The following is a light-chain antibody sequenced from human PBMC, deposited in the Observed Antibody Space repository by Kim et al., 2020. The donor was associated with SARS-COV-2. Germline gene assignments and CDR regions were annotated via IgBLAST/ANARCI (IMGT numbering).Light chain of an antibody. CDR2: AAS. Sequence: DIQMTQSPSSVSASVGDRVTITCRASQGISSWLAWYQHKPEKAPQCLIYAASSLQRGVPSRFSGSGSGTNFTLTISSLQPEDFATYYCQQYDSYPQTFSQGTKVDIK. V-gene: IGKV1D-16*01. CDR1: QGISSW. J-gene: IGKJ1*01. CDR3: QQYDSYPQT.